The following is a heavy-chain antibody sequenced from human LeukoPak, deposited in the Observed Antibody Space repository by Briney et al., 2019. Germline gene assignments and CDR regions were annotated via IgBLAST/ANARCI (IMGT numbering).Heavy chain of an antibody. J-gene: IGHJ3*02. D-gene: IGHD3-22*01. CDR1: GFTFSSYW. CDR2: INSDGSST. CDR3: ARDSRCYYDSSGYYYPRSSDAFDI. Sequence: GGSLRLSCAASGFTFSSYWMHWVRQAPGKGLVWVSRINSDGSSTSYADSVKGRFTISRDNAKNTLYLQMNSLRAEDTAVYYCARDSRCYYDSSGYYYPRSSDAFDIWGQGTMVTVSS. V-gene: IGHV3-74*01.